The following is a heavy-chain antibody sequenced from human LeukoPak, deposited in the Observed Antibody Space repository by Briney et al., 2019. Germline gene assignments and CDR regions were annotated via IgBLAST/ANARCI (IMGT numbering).Heavy chain of an antibody. CDR2: ISSSSSYT. V-gene: IGHV3-11*06. J-gene: IGHJ4*02. Sequence: GGSLRLSCAASGFTFSDYYMSWIRQAPGKGLEWVSYISSSSSYTNYADSVKGRFTISRDNAKNSLYLQMSSLRAEDTAVYYCARDLGSGYSGYVPFDYWGQGTLVTVSS. CDR1: GFTFSDYY. CDR3: ARDLGSGYSGYVPFDY. D-gene: IGHD5-12*01.